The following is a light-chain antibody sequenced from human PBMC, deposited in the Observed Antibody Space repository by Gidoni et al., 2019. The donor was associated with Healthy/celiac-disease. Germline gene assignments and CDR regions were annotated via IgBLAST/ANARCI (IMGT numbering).Light chain of an antibody. CDR3: AAWDDSLNGV. J-gene: IGLJ2*01. CDR1: SSNIGSNT. Sequence: QSVLTQPPSASGTPGQRVTISCSGSSSNIGSNTVNWYQQLPGTAPKLPVKAGVETTTPSKSGTSASLAISGLQSEDEADYYCAAWDDSLNGVFGGGTKLTVL. V-gene: IGLV1-44*01.